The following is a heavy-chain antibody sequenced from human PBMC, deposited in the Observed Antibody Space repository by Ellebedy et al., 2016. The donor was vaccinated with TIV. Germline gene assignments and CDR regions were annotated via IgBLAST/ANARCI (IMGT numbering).Heavy chain of an antibody. Sequence: GSLRLSCTVSGDSISSTNWCSWVRQPPGKGLEWIGEIYRTGSANYSPSLESRVTILVDKSKNQFSLELRAVTAADTAVYFCTCPGDYGDYTFVFWGQGTLVTVSS. V-gene: IGHV4-4*01. CDR2: IYRTGSA. J-gene: IGHJ4*02. CDR1: GDSISSTNW. CDR3: TCPGDYGDYTFVF. D-gene: IGHD4-17*01.